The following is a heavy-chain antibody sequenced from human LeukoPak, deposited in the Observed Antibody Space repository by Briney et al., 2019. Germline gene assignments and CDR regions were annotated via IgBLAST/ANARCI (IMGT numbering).Heavy chain of an antibody. V-gene: IGHV3-7*01. J-gene: IGHJ4*02. CDR1: GFTFSSYW. CDR2: IKQDGSEK. D-gene: IGHD3-3*01. CDR3: ARAESRFWSGYFFDY. Sequence: GGSLRLSCAASGFTFSSYWTSWVRQAPGKGLEWVANIKQDGSEKYYVDSVKGRFTISRDNAKNSLYLQMNSLRAEDTAVYYCARAESRFWSGYFFDYWGQGTLVTVSS.